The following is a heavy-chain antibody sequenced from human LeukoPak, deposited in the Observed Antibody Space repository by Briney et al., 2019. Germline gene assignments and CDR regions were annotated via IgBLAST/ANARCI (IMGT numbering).Heavy chain of an antibody. D-gene: IGHD3-3*01. Sequence: GGSLRLSCAASGFTLSDYYMSWIRQAPGKGLEWVSYISSSGSTIYYADSVKGRFTISRDNAKNSLYLQMNSLRAEDTAVYYCARDQSYYDFWSGYHSARNWFDPWGQGTLVTVSS. CDR1: GFTLSDYY. CDR2: ISSSGSTI. CDR3: ARDQSYYDFWSGYHSARNWFDP. V-gene: IGHV3-11*01. J-gene: IGHJ5*02.